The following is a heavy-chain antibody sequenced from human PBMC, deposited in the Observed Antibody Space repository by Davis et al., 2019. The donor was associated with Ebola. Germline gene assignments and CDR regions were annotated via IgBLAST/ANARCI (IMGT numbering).Heavy chain of an antibody. D-gene: IGHD1-1*01. V-gene: IGHV3-64*01. CDR2: INSDGGTT. Sequence: PGGSLRLSCAASGFTFSSYAMPWVRQAPGKGLEYVSAINSDGGTTYYANSVKGRFTISRDNSQNTLYLQMGSLRAEDMAVYYCARDTTGEDWHFDLWGRGTLVTVSS. CDR3: ARDTTGEDWHFDL. J-gene: IGHJ2*01. CDR1: GFTFSSYA.